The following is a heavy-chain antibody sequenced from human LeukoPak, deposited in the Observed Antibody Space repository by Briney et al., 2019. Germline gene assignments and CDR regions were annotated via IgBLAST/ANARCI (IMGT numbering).Heavy chain of an antibody. CDR1: GFTFSTYS. D-gene: IGHD3-3*01. V-gene: IGHV3-48*01. J-gene: IGHJ4*02. CDR2: ISSSSSTM. CDR3: ARGNLWSGD. Sequence: GGSLRLSCAASGFTFSTYSMNRVRQAPGKGLEWISYISSSSSTMYYADSVKGRFTISRDNAKNSLYLQMNSLRAEDTAVYYCARGNLWSGDWGQGTLVTVSS.